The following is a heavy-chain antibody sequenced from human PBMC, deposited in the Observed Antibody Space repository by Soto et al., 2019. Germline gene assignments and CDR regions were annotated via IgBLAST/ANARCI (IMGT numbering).Heavy chain of an antibody. CDR2: IIPILGIA. CDR3: ASGWFGEFVYQFDY. Sequence: ASVKVSCKASGGTFSSYTISWVRQAPGQGLEWMGRIIPILGIANYAQKFQGRVTITADKSTSTAYMELRSLGSDDTAVYYCASGWFGEFVYQFDYWGQGTLVTVSS. CDR1: GGTFSSYT. V-gene: IGHV1-69*02. J-gene: IGHJ4*02. D-gene: IGHD3-10*01.